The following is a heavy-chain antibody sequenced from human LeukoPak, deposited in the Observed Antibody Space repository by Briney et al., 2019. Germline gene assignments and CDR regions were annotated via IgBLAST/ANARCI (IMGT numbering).Heavy chain of an antibody. Sequence: EASVKVSYKASGYTFTSYDINWVRQATGQGLEWMGWMNPNSGNTGYAQKFQGRVTMTRNTSISTAYMELSSLRSEDTAVYYCARVGHSSRRAPYYYYGMDVWGQGTTVTVSS. CDR1: GYTFTSYD. J-gene: IGHJ6*02. CDR2: MNPNSGNT. CDR3: ARVGHSSRRAPYYYYGMDV. D-gene: IGHD6-13*01. V-gene: IGHV1-8*01.